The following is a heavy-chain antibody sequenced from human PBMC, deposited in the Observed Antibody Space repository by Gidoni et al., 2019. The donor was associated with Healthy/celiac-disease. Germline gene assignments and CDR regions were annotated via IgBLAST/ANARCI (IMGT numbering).Heavy chain of an antibody. D-gene: IGHD1-7*01. CDR3: ARVVTGTPYYYYGMDV. Sequence: QVQLVQSGAEVKKPGSSVKVSCKASGGTFRSYAISWVRQAPGQGLEWMGGIIPIFGTANYAQKFQGRVTITADESTSTAYMELSSLRSEDTAVYYCARVVTGTPYYYYGMDVWGQGTTVTVSS. V-gene: IGHV1-69*01. J-gene: IGHJ6*02. CDR2: IIPIFGTA. CDR1: GGTFRSYA.